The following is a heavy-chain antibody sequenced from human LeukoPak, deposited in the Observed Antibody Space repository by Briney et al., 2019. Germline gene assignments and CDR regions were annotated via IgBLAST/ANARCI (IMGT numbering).Heavy chain of an antibody. CDR2: IYYSGST. Sequence: SETLSLTCTVSGGSISSGSYYWGWIRQPPGKGLEWIGSIYYSGSTNYNPSLKSRVTISVDTSKNQFSLKLSSVTAADTAVYYCARGPDLDSSSWYLDYWGQGTLVTVSS. CDR3: ARGPDLDSSSWYLDY. CDR1: GGSISSGSYY. V-gene: IGHV4-39*07. D-gene: IGHD6-13*01. J-gene: IGHJ4*02.